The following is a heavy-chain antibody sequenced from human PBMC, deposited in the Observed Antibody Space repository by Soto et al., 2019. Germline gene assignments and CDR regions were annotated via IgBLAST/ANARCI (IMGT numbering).Heavy chain of an antibody. CDR2: INAGNGNP. Sequence: QVQLVQSGAEVKKPGASVKVSCKASGYTFTSYAMHWVRQAPGQRLEWMGWINAGNGNPKYSQKFQGRVTITRDTSAITAYMELSSLTSEDTAAYYCARGEFLSYDDYWGQGTLVTVSS. D-gene: IGHD3-16*01. V-gene: IGHV1-3*01. CDR3: ARGEFLSYDDY. J-gene: IGHJ4*02. CDR1: GYTFTSYA.